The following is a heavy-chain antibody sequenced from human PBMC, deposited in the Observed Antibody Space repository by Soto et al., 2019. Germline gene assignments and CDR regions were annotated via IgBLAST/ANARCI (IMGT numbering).Heavy chain of an antibody. J-gene: IGHJ4*02. CDR1: GFTFSTYA. CDR2: ISGNGGST. Sequence: GGSLRLSCSASGFTFSTYAMHWVRQAPGKGLEYVSAISGNGGSTYYADSVKGRFTISRDNSKNILYLQMSSLRAEDTAVYYCAKKAHCSSSSCYVDYWGQGTLVTVSS. V-gene: IGHV3-64D*08. D-gene: IGHD2-2*01. CDR3: AKKAHCSSSSCYVDY.